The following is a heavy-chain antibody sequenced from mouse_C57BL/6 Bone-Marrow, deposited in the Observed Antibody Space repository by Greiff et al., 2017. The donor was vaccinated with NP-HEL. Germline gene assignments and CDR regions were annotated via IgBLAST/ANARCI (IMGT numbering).Heavy chain of an antibody. CDR2: IDPETGGT. J-gene: IGHJ2*01. CDR1: GYTFTDYE. CDR3: TRWGLLYFDY. Sequence: VQRVESGAELVRPGASVTLSCKASGYTFTDYEMHWVKQTPVHGLEWIGAIDPETGGTAYNQKFKGKAILTADKSSSTAYMELRSLTSEDSAVYYCTRWGLLYFDYWGQGTTLTVSS. V-gene: IGHV1-15*01. D-gene: IGHD3-1*01.